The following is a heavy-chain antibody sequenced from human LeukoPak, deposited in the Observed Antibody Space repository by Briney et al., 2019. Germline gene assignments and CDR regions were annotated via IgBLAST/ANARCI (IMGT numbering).Heavy chain of an antibody. CDR1: GFTFSSYE. D-gene: IGHD3-10*01. CDR3: ARGFNPNY. Sequence: GGSLRLSCAASGFTFSSYEMNWARQAPGKGLEWVSYISTSGDTVNHADSVEGRFTISRDDARNSLYLQMKSLRVEDTAVYYCARGFNPNYWGQGTLVTVSS. J-gene: IGHJ4*02. CDR2: ISTSGDTV. V-gene: IGHV3-48*03.